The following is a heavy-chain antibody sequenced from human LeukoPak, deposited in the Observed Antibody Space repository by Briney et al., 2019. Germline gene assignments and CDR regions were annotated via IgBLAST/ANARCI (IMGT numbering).Heavy chain of an antibody. CDR3: ARGRWDIVLMVYAILDY. CDR2: IWYAGNKK. D-gene: IGHD2-8*01. J-gene: IGHJ4*02. CDR1: GLTFGNHG. Sequence: GGSLRPSCAASGLTFGNHGMFWVRQAPGKGLEWVAVIWYAGNKKDHADSVKGRFTISRDNSKNTLYLQMNSLRAEDTAVYYCARGRWDIVLMVYAILDYWGQGTLVTVSS. V-gene: IGHV3-33*01.